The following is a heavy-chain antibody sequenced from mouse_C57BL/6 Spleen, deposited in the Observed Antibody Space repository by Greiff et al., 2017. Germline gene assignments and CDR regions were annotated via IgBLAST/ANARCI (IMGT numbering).Heavy chain of an antibody. CDR3: AREGDYYGSSYWYFDV. D-gene: IGHD1-1*01. J-gene: IGHJ1*03. V-gene: IGHV1-85*01. CDR1: GYTFTSYD. CDR2: IYPRDGST. Sequence: VQLQQSGPELVKPGASVKLSCKASGYTFTSYDINWVKQRPGQGLEWIGWIYPRDGSTKYNEQFKGKGTLTVDTSSSTAYMELHSLTSEDSAVYFCAREGDYYGSSYWYFDVWGTGTTVTVSS.